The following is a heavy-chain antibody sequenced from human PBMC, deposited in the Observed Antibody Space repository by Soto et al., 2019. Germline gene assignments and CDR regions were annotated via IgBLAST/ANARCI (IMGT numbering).Heavy chain of an antibody. D-gene: IGHD4-17*01. CDR3: ARVTPTTVSPPYYYYGMDV. CDR1: GYTFTSYA. V-gene: IGHV1-3*01. Sequence: GASVKVSCKASGYTFTSYAMHWMRQAPGQRLEWMGWINAGNGNTKYSQKFQGRVTITRDTSASTAYMELSSLRSEDTAVYYCARVTPTTVSPPYYYYGMDVWGQGTTVTVSS. CDR2: INAGNGNT. J-gene: IGHJ6*02.